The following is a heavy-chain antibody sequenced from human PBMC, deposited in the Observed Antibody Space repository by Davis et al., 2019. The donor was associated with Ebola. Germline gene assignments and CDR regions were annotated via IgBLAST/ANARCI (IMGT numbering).Heavy chain of an antibody. Sequence: AASVKVSCKASGYTFTSYDINWVRQATGQGLEWMGWMNPNSGNTGYAQKFQGRVTMTRNTSISTAYMELSSLRSEDTAVYYWATSFLRASPFDYWGQGTLVTVSS. CDR1: GYTFTSYD. CDR2: MNPNSGNT. V-gene: IGHV1-8*01. D-gene: IGHD5-12*01. CDR3: ATSFLRASPFDY. J-gene: IGHJ4*02.